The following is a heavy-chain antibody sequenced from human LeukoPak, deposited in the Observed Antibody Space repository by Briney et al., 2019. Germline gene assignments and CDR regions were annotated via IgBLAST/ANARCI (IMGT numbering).Heavy chain of an antibody. CDR2: IIPIFGTA. J-gene: IGHJ5*02. V-gene: IGHV1-69*13. Sequence: SVKVSCKASGGTFSSYAISWVRQAPGQGLEWMGGIIPIFGTANYAQKFQGRVTITADESTSTAYMELSSLRSEDTALYFCARAAGRITFYRGDDLWGQGTLVTVSS. CDR1: GGTFSSYA. D-gene: IGHD2/OR15-2a*01. CDR3: ARAAGRITFYRGDDL.